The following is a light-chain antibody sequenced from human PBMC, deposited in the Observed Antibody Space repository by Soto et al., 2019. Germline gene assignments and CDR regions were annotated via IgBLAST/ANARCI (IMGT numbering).Light chain of an antibody. CDR3: QHYNHWLWT. CDR2: GAS. J-gene: IGKJ1*01. CDR1: QSVKSS. Sequence: IVLTQSPGTLSLSPWERAALSCRASQSVKSSLAWYQQKPGQAPRLLIYGASTRATGIPARFSGSGSGTEFTLTISSLQSEDSAVYYCQHYNHWLWTFGQGTKVDIK. V-gene: IGKV3-15*01.